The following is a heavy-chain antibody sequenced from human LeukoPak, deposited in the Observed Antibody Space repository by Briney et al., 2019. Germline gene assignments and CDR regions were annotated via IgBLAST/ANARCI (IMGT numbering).Heavy chain of an antibody. J-gene: IGHJ3*02. CDR1: GYTFTSYA. V-gene: IGHV7-4-1*02. D-gene: IGHD3-22*01. CDR2: INTNTGNP. Sequence: ASVKVSCKASGYTFTSYAMNWVRQAPGQGLEWMGWINTNTGNPTYAQGFTGRFVFSLDTSVSTAYLQISSLKAEDTAVYYCARPKFPYDSRGDAFDIWGQGTMVTVSS. CDR3: ARPKFPYDSRGDAFDI.